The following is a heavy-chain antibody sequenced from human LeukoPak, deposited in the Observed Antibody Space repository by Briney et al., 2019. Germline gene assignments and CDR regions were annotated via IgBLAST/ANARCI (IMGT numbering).Heavy chain of an antibody. V-gene: IGHV4-59*01. CDR2: IYYSGST. J-gene: IGHJ6*02. Sequence: SETLSLTCTVSGGSICSYYWIWIRQPPGKGLEWIGEIYYSGSTNYNPSVKSRVTISVDTSKNQFSLKLSSVTAADTAVYYCARGYSDWLLPRYYYYYGMDVWGQGTTVTVSS. D-gene: IGHD3-9*01. CDR1: GGSICSYY. CDR3: ARGYSDWLLPRYYYYYGMDV.